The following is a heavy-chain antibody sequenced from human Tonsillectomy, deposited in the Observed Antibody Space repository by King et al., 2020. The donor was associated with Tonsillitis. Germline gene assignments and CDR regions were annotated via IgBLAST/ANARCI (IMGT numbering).Heavy chain of an antibody. Sequence: VQLVESGGGLVQPGGSLRLSCAASGFTFSSYWMTWVRQAPGKGLEWVAKIDQDDSKKYYVDSVKGRFTISRYNAKNSLYLQVNSLRAEDTAVYSCARGGAGEHGYWGQGTLVTVSS. J-gene: IGHJ4*02. CDR1: GFTFSSYW. V-gene: IGHV3-7*01. D-gene: IGHD7-27*01. CDR2: IDQDDSKK. CDR3: ARGGAGEHGY.